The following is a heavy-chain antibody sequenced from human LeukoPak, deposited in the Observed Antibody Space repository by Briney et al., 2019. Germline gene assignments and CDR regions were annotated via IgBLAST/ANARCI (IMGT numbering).Heavy chain of an antibody. CDR3: ARVAGYSGYDYPPPFDY. D-gene: IGHD5-12*01. CDR2: IIPIFGTA. CDR1: GGTFSNYA. J-gene: IGHJ4*02. Sequence: SVTVSCTASGGTFSNYAISWVRQAPGQGLEWMGGIIPIFGTANYAQKFQGRVTITADESTSTAYMELSSLRSEDTAVYYCARVAGYSGYDYPPPFDYWGQGTLVTVSS. V-gene: IGHV1-69*01.